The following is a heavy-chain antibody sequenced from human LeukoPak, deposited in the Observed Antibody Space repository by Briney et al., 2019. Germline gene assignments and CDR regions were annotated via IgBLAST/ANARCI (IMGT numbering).Heavy chain of an antibody. CDR3: ARDDVDTAMVPTYYYGMDV. V-gene: IGHV3-33*01. Sequence: GGSLRLSCAASGFTFSSYGMHWVRQAPGEGLEWVAVIWYDGSNKHYADSVKGRFTISRDNSKNTLYLQMNSLRAEDTAVYYCARDDVDTAMVPTYYYGMDVWGQGTTVTVSS. CDR2: IWYDGSNK. CDR1: GFTFSSYG. J-gene: IGHJ6*02. D-gene: IGHD5-18*01.